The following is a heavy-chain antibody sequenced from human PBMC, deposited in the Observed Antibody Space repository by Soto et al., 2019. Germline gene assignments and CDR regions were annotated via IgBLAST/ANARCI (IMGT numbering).Heavy chain of an antibody. CDR1: GGSISSGDYY. J-gene: IGHJ6*02. CDR3: ARDQEWLRFSNRETYGMDV. Sequence: ASETLSLTCTVSGGSISSGDYYWSWIRQPPGKGLEWIGYIYYSGSTYYNPSLKSRVTISVDTSKNQFSLKLSSVTTADTAVYYCARDQEWLRFSNRETYGMDVWGQGTTVTVSS. V-gene: IGHV4-30-4*01. CDR2: IYYSGST. D-gene: IGHD5-12*01.